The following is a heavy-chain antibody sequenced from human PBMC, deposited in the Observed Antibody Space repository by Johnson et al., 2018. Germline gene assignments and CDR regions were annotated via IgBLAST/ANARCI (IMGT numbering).Heavy chain of an antibody. CDR3: ARRKDYGEYGNDY. D-gene: IGHD4-17*01. CDR2: INHSGST. V-gene: IGHV4-34*01. J-gene: IGHJ4*02. Sequence: QVQLQQWGAGLLKPSETLSLTCAVYGGSFSGYYWSWIRPPPGKGLEWFWSINHSGSTTYHQSLKSRVTISVDTSKNQFSLKLSPGTAAATAVYYRARRKDYGEYGNDYWGQGTLVTVSS. CDR1: GGSFSGYY.